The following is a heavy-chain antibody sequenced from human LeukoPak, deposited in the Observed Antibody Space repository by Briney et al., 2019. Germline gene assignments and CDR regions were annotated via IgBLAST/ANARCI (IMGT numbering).Heavy chain of an antibody. Sequence: ASVKVSCKASGYTFTGYHMHWVRQAPGQGLEWMGWINPDSGGTDYAQKLQGRVTMTTDTSTSTAYMELRSLRSDDTAVYYCARRDGSNYHDYWGQGTLVTVSS. CDR1: GYTFTGYH. D-gene: IGHD5-24*01. CDR3: ARRDGSNYHDY. J-gene: IGHJ4*02. CDR2: INPDSGGT. V-gene: IGHV1-2*02.